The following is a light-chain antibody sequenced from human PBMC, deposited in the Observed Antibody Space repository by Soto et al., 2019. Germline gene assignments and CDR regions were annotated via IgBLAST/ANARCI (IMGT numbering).Light chain of an antibody. J-gene: IGLJ3*02. V-gene: IGLV2-23*01. CDR2: EGT. CDR3: CSFAGSSTLL. Sequence: QSALTQPASVSGSPGQSITVSCIGTSNDVGGYNLVSWYQQLPGKAPKLMIYEGTKWPSGVSSRFSGFTSGNTATLTISGLQTEDEADYYCCSFAGSSTLLFGGGTKLTVL. CDR1: SNDVGGYNL.